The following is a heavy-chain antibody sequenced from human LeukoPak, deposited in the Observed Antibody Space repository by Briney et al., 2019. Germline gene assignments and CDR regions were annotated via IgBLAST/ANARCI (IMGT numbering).Heavy chain of an antibody. V-gene: IGHV5-51*01. CDR2: IYPGDSDT. Sequence: RGXSXXISCQGSGCIFTSYWIGWVRQVPGKGLEWMGIIYPGDSDTRYSPSFQGQLTISPHQSISTAYLQCSSLKASDTAMYYCARTYYYDSSGYYYGYFDYWGQGTLVTVSS. CDR1: GCIFTSYW. D-gene: IGHD3-22*01. J-gene: IGHJ4*02. CDR3: ARTYYYDSSGYYYGYFDY.